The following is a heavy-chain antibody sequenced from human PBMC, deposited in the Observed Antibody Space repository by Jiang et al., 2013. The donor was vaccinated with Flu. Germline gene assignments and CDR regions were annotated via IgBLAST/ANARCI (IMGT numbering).Heavy chain of an antibody. D-gene: IGHD2-21*02. Sequence: GIIPVVGTTNYAQKFQGRVTITADKSTSTIYMAMSNLRSEDTAVYYCARVRACGGDCYYFDYWGQGTLVTVSS. J-gene: IGHJ4*02. CDR3: ARVRACGGDCYYFDY. V-gene: IGHV1-69*06. CDR2: IIPVVGTT.